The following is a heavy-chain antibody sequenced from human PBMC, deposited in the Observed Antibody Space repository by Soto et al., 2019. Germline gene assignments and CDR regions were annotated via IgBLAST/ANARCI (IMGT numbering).Heavy chain of an antibody. CDR2: ISYDGSNK. CDR3: ARDGGQLSARPYYFDY. Sequence: GGSLRLSCAASGFTFSSYAMHWVRQAPGKGLEWVAVISYDGSNKYYADSVKGRFTISRDNSKDTLYLQMNSLRAEDTAVYYCARDGGQLSARPYYFDYWGQGTLVTVSS. CDR1: GFTFSSYA. V-gene: IGHV3-30-3*01. D-gene: IGHD6-13*01. J-gene: IGHJ4*02.